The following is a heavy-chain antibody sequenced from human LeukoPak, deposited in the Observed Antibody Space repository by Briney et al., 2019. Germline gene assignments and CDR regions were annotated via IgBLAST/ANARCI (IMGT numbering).Heavy chain of an antibody. V-gene: IGHV3-74*01. CDR2: INSDGSST. J-gene: IGHJ4*02. D-gene: IGHD3-3*01. Sequence: PGGSLRLSCAASGFTFSRYWMHWVRQAPGKGPVWVSRINSDGSSTSYADSVKGRFTISRDNAKNTLYLQMNSLRAEDTAVYYCARGWSGYYLFDYWGQGTLVTVSS. CDR3: ARGWSGYYLFDY. CDR1: GFTFSRYW.